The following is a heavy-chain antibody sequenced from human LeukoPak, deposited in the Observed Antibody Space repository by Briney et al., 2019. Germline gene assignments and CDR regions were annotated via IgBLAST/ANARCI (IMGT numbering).Heavy chain of an antibody. CDR2: IYSGGST. D-gene: IGHD1-14*01. Sequence: GGSLRLSCAASGFTVSSNYMSWVRQAPGKGLEWVSVIYSGGSTYYADSVKGRFTISRDNSRNTLYLQMNSLRAEDTAVYYCAKPARTDYTDYWGQGTLVTVSS. J-gene: IGHJ4*02. V-gene: IGHV3-66*04. CDR3: AKPARTDYTDY. CDR1: GFTVSSNY.